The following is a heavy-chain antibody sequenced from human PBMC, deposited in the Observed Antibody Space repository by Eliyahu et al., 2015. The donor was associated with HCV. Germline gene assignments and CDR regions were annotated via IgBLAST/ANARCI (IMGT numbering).Heavy chain of an antibody. Sequence: QVTLQESGPVRVRPTETLTLTCAVSGFSLSNSKMGVGWFRQPPGKALEWLAHIFSSDEGVYTTSLRHRLTVSRDPSKSQVVLTLTNVDPLDTATYYCARLGDLDFWSGSPYYFDYWGQGILVTVSS. J-gene: IGHJ4*02. D-gene: IGHD3-3*01. V-gene: IGHV2-26*01. CDR2: IFSSDEG. CDR3: ARLGDLDFWSGSPYYFDY. CDR1: GFSLSNSKMG.